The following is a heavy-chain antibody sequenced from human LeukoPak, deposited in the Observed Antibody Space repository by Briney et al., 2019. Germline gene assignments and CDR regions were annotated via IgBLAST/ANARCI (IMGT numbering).Heavy chain of an antibody. J-gene: IGHJ4*02. CDR2: ITPNSGGT. V-gene: IGHV1-2*02. D-gene: IGHD6-13*01. CDR3: ARSERYSSSWYPDY. CDR1: GYTFTGYI. Sequence: ASVKVSCKASGYTFTGYIIHWFRPALGQGLEWWGWITPNSGGTNYAQKFQGRVTMTRDTSISTAYMELSRLRSDDTAVYYCARSERYSSSWYPDYWGQGTLVTVSS.